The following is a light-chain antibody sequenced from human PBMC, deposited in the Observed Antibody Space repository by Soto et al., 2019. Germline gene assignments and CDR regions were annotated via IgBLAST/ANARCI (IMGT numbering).Light chain of an antibody. J-gene: IGKJ3*01. CDR3: QKSDHIPL. CDR2: DAY. Sequence: DIQMTQSPPSLSASVGDRVTITCQASHDIGNSLNWYQDKPGQAPKLVIYDAYNLETGVPSTFSGNGYGTDFTFPISSLRPEDIATYYCQKSDHIPLFGPGTRVDMK. CDR1: HDIGNS. V-gene: IGKV1-33*01.